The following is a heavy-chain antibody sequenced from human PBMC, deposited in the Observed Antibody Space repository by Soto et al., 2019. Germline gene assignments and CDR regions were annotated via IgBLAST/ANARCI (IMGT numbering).Heavy chain of an antibody. CDR2: IYYSGST. D-gene: IGHD6-19*01. J-gene: IGHJ5*02. CDR1: GGSISSSSYY. CDR3: ARAYKSGWLGELDP. V-gene: IGHV4-39*07. Sequence: PSETLSLTCTVSGGSISSSSYYWGWIRQPPGKGLEWIGSIYYSGSTYYNPSLKSRATISADTSKNQLSLRLSSVTAADTAVYYCARAYKSGWLGELDPWGQGTPVTVSS.